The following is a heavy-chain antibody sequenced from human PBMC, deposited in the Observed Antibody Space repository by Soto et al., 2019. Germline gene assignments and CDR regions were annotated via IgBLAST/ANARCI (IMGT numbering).Heavy chain of an antibody. CDR1: GFTFSSYA. J-gene: IGHJ6*02. Sequence: GGSLRLSCAASGFTFSSYAMHLVRQAPGKGLEWVAFISYDGSNKYYADSVKGRFTISRDNSKSTLYLQMNSLRAEDTAVYYCARDSSITIFGVVSPNYYYYGMDVWGQGTTVTVSS. CDR3: ARDSSITIFGVVSPNYYYYGMDV. V-gene: IGHV3-30-3*01. CDR2: ISYDGSNK. D-gene: IGHD3-3*01.